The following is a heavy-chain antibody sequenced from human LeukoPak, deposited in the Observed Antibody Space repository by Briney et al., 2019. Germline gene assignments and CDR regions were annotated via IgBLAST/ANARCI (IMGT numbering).Heavy chain of an antibody. CDR1: GYTFTGYY. V-gene: IGHV1-69*13. CDR3: ARVPRYCSSTSCYESLLWFDP. Sequence: SVKVSCKASGYTFTGYYMHWVRQAPGQGLEWMGGIIPIFGTANYAQKFQGRVTITADESTSTAYMELSSLRSEDTAVYYCARVPRYCSSTSCYESLLWFDPWGQGTLVTVSS. D-gene: IGHD2-2*01. J-gene: IGHJ5*02. CDR2: IIPIFGTA.